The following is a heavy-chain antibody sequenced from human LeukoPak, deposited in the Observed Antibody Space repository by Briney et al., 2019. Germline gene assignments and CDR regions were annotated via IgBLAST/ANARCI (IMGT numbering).Heavy chain of an antibody. D-gene: IGHD3-10*01. Sequence: GGSLRLSCAASGFTFYDYAMHWGRQAPGKGLEWVSLISGDGGSTYYADSVKGRFTISRDKSKNSLYLQMNSLRTEDTALYYCAKDMWRFGELDYDYWGQGTLVTVSS. J-gene: IGHJ4*02. CDR2: ISGDGGST. CDR1: GFTFYDYA. CDR3: AKDMWRFGELDYDY. V-gene: IGHV3-43*02.